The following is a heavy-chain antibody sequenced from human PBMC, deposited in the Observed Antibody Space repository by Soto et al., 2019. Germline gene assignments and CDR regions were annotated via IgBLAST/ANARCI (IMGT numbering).Heavy chain of an antibody. J-gene: IGHJ4*02. D-gene: IGHD3-22*01. CDR2: LSGSGGST. Sequence: EVHLLESGGGLVQPGGSLRLSCAASGFTFRSYAMSWVRQAPGKGPEWVSSLSGSGGSTYYADSVKGRFTISRDNSKNTLFLQMNSLRAEDTAVYYCAKVPLYYYDTGGYQGKYYFDYWGQGTLVTVSS. V-gene: IGHV3-23*01. CDR1: GFTFRSYA. CDR3: AKVPLYYYDTGGYQGKYYFDY.